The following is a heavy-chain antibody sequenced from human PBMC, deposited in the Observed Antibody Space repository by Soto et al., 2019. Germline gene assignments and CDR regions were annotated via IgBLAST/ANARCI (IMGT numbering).Heavy chain of an antibody. CDR3: ARHDWARFYGMDV. J-gene: IGHJ6*02. V-gene: IGHV4-39*01. CDR2: VYYSGAT. CDR1: GASIITTYY. Sequence: PSETLSLTCSVSGASIITTYYWGWIRQTPGKGLEWIESVYYSGATFYNPSLKSRVTILVDTSKSQFSLMLGSVTAADTAVYYCARHDWARFYGMDVWGQGTTVTVSS. D-gene: IGHD2-21*01.